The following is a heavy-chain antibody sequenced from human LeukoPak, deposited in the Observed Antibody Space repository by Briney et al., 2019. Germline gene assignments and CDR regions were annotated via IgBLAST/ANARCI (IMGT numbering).Heavy chain of an antibody. V-gene: IGHV4-39*01. D-gene: IGHD3-10*01. CDR3: ASLGPRISLVRGVISN. CDR2: IYYSGSS. CDR1: GGSISSSSYY. J-gene: IGHJ4*02. Sequence: SETLSLTCTVSGGSISSSSYYWGWIRQPPGKGLEWIGNIYYSGSSYYNPSLKSRVTISVDTSKNQFSLMLSSVTAADSAVYYCASLGPRISLVRGVISNWGQGTLVTVSS.